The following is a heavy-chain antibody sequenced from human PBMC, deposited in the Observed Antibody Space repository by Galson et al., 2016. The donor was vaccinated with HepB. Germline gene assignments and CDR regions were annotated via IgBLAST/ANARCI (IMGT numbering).Heavy chain of an antibody. Sequence: TLSLTCTVSGGSISSDDYYWSWIRQHPGKGLEWIGYISYSGSTYYNPSLKSRATISVDTSKNQLSLKLSSVTAADTAVYYCARDNYGDFLTTNWYFDLWGRGTLVAGSA. CDR1: GGSISSDDYY. D-gene: IGHD4-17*01. CDR3: ARDNYGDFLTTNWYFDL. J-gene: IGHJ2*01. CDR2: ISYSGST. V-gene: IGHV4-31*03.